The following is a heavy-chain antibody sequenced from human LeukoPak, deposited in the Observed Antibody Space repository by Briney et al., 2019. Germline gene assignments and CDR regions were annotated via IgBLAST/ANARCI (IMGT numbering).Heavy chain of an antibody. D-gene: IGHD3-16*01. Sequence: SETLSLPCTVSGGSLSSRRYYWVWIRHPPGKGLEWIGSIYYSGSTYYNPSLKTRVTISVDTSKNQFSLKLSSVTAADTSVYYCARHRWGAVGYFDYWGQGTLVTVSS. J-gene: IGHJ4*02. CDR2: IYYSGST. CDR3: ARHRWGAVGYFDY. CDR1: GGSLSSRRYY. V-gene: IGHV4-39*01.